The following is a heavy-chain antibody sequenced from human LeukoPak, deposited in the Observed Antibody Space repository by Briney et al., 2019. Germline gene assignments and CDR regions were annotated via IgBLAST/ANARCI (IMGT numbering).Heavy chain of an antibody. D-gene: IGHD5-24*01. J-gene: IGHJ4*02. CDR1: GFTFSSNW. Sequence: PGGSLRLSCAASGFTFSSNWLTWVRQAPGKGLEWVANINQDGSEKYYVDSVKGRFTISRDNAKNSLYLQMNSLRAEDTAVYYCARVTAAVRWLHQAGGPRHFEYWGQGTLVTVSS. CDR2: INQDGSEK. V-gene: IGHV3-7*03. CDR3: ARVTAAVRWLHQAGGPRHFEY.